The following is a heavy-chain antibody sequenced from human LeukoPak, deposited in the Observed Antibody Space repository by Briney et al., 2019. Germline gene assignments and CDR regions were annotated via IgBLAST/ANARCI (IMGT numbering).Heavy chain of an antibody. CDR1: GGSISTYY. Sequence: SESLSLTCTVSGGSISTYYWSWIRRSARQGLESIGYIHSSGRTDSCPSLKTRVTISVDTSTNQLSLKLSSVTAADTAVYYCARGLVDLRDCWGLGALGTVSS. J-gene: IGHJ4*02. D-gene: IGHD1-26*01. CDR2: IHSSGRT. V-gene: IGHV4-4*09. CDR3: ARGLVDLRDC.